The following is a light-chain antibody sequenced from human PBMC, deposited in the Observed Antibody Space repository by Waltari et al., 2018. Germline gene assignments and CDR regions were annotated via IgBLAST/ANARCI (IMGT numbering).Light chain of an antibody. J-gene: IGLJ2*01. Sequence: QSALTQPASVSGSPGQSITISCTGTISDVGAYSYVSWYQQHPGKAPQLMIYEVSNRPSGVSNRFSGSKSANTASLTISGLQAEDEADYYCTSYTSDSALVFGGGTKVTVL. CDR1: ISDVGAYSY. CDR2: EVS. V-gene: IGLV2-14*01. CDR3: TSYTSDSALV.